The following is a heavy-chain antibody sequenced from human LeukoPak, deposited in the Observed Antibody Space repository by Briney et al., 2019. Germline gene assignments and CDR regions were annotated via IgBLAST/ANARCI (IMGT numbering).Heavy chain of an antibody. J-gene: IGHJ4*02. V-gene: IGHV3-7*03. CDR1: GFTFSTFW. CDR2: IKHDGSET. CDR3: ARIGRDYGDYFDS. Sequence: GGSLRLSCAASGFTFSTFWMTWLRQAPGKGPEWVANIKHDGSETDYLDSVKGRFTISRDNAKNSLYLQMNNLRADDTAVYYCARIGRDYGDYFDSWGQGTLVTVSS. D-gene: IGHD4-17*01.